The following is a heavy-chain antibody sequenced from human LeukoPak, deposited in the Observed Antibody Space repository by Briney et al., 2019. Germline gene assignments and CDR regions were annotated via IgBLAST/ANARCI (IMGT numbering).Heavy chain of an antibody. CDR2: IKSKTDGVTT. CDR1: GFTFKNHG. J-gene: IGHJ4*02. V-gene: IGHV3-15*01. D-gene: IGHD3-22*01. Sequence: GGSLRLSCAASGFTFKNHGMNWVRQAPGKGLEWVGRIKSKTDGVTTDYAAPVKGRFTISRDDSKNTLYLRMNSLKTEDTAVYYCTTLTMIVGTHFDYWGQGTLVTVSS. CDR3: TTLTMIVGTHFDY.